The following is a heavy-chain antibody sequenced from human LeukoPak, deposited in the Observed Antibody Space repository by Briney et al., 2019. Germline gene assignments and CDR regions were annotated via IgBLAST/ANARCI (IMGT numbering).Heavy chain of an antibody. CDR3: ARDGDYYYGMDV. CDR2: IYDSGST. J-gene: IGHJ6*02. V-gene: IGHV4-39*02. D-gene: IGHD4-17*01. CDR1: GGSIRSSYYY. Sequence: PSETLSLTCTVSGGSIRSSYYYWGWIRQPPGKGLEWIGSIYDSGSTYYNPSLKSRVTISVDTSKNQFSLKLNSVTAADTAVYYCARDGDYYYGMDVWGQGATVTVSS.